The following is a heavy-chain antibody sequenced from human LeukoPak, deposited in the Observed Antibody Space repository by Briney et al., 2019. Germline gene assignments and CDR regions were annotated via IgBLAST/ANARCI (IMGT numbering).Heavy chain of an antibody. J-gene: IGHJ4*02. CDR3: ARGSSSVFDY. V-gene: IGHV3-21*01. CDR1: GFTFSSYS. CDR2: ISSSSSYI. Sequence: GGSLRLSCAASGFTFSSYSMNWVRLAPGKGLEWVSSISSSSSYIYYADSVKGRFTISRDNAKNSLYLQMNSLRAEDTAVYYCARGSSSVFDYWGQGTLVTVSS. D-gene: IGHD6-6*01.